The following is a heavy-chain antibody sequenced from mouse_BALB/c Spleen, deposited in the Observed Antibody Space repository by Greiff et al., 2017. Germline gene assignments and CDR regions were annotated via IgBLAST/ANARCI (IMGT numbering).Heavy chain of an antibody. CDR3: ASRKEFAY. V-gene: IGHV3-2*02. CDR1: GYSITSDYA. Sequence: ESGPGLVKPSQSLSLTCTVTGYSITSDYAWNWIRQFPGNKLEWMGYISYSGSTSYNPSLKSRISITRDTSKNQFFLQLNSVTTEDTATYYCASRKEFAYWGQGTLVTVSA. J-gene: IGHJ3*01. CDR2: ISYSGST.